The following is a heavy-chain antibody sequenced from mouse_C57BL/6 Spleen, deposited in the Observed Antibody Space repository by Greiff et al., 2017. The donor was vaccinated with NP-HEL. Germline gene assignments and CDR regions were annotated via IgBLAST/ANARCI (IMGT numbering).Heavy chain of an antibody. CDR2: IDPNSGGT. V-gene: IGHV1-72*01. J-gene: IGHJ3*01. CDR3: ASEEGSFYYDYEGWFAY. Sequence: QVQLQQPGAELVKPGASVKLSCKASGYTFTSYWMHWVKQRPGRGLEWIGRIDPNSGGTKYNEKFKSKATLTVDKPSSTAYMQLSSLTSEDSAVYYCASEEGSFYYDYEGWFAYWGQGTLVTVAA. D-gene: IGHD2-4*01. CDR1: GYTFTSYW.